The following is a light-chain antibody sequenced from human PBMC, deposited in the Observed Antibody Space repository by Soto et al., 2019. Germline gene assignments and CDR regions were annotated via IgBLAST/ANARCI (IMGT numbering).Light chain of an antibody. Sequence: QSVLTQPPSVSGAPGQRVTISCPGSSSNIGAGYDVHWYQQLPGTAPKLLIYGNSNRPSGVPDRFSGSKSGTSASLAITGLQAEDEADYYCQSYDSSLSGSHVVFVGGTKLTVL. CDR3: QSYDSSLSGSHVV. V-gene: IGLV1-40*01. CDR2: GNS. J-gene: IGLJ2*01. CDR1: SSNIGAGYD.